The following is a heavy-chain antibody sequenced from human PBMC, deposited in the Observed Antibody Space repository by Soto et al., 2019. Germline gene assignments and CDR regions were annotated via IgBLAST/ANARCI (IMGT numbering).Heavy chain of an antibody. Sequence: QVQLVQPGAEVKKPGASVKFSSKASGYTFTSYVINWVRQATGKGLEWMGWRNPNSGNTGYAQKFQGRVTMTRNTSISTAYMELSSLRSEDTAVYYCASPLWFGEYYYYGMDVWCQGTTVTVSS. J-gene: IGHJ6*02. CDR3: ASPLWFGEYYYYGMDV. CDR2: RNPNSGNT. D-gene: IGHD3-10*01. CDR1: GYTFTSYV. V-gene: IGHV1-8*01.